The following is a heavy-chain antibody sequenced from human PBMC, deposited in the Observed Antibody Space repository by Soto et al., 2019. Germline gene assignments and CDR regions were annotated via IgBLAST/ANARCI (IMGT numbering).Heavy chain of an antibody. J-gene: IGHJ6*02. D-gene: IGHD6-13*01. CDR3: AAPIAAAGSTWGSDHGMDV. CDR2: ISGYGGST. CDR1: GFTFSTYV. V-gene: IGHV3-23*01. Sequence: VQLLESGGGLVQPGGSLRLSCAASGFTFSTYVMSWVRQAPGKGLEWVSGISGYGGSTYYADSVKGRFTISRDNSKNTLYLQMASLRAEDTAVYYCAAPIAAAGSTWGSDHGMDVWGQGTTVTVSS.